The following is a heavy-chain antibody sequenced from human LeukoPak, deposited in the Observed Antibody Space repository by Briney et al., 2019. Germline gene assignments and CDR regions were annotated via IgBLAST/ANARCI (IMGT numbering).Heavy chain of an antibody. V-gene: IGHV3-23*01. CDR3: AKRYVSSNYYQCLGE. CDR1: GFTFSNYW. D-gene: IGHD3-22*01. J-gene: IGHJ4*02. Sequence: PGGSLRLSCGASGFTFSNYWMHWVRQAPGKGLEWVSAITGNTANTYYADSVKGRFTISRDNSKNTVYLQMNSLRVEDTAVYYCAKRYVSSNYYQCLGEWGQGTLVTVSS. CDR2: ITGNTANT.